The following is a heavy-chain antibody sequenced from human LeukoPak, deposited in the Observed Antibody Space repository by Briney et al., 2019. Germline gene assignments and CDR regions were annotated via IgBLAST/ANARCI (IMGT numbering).Heavy chain of an antibody. V-gene: IGHV4-39*01. Sequence: SETLSLTCTVSGGSISSSSYYWGWIRQPPGKGLEWIGSIYYSGSTYYNPSLKSRVTISVDTSKNQFSLKLSSVTAADTAVYYCARLPNYFWSGYVDYWGQGTLVTVSS. J-gene: IGHJ4*02. CDR3: ARLPNYFWSGYVDY. CDR1: GGSISSSSYY. CDR2: IYYSGST. D-gene: IGHD3-3*01.